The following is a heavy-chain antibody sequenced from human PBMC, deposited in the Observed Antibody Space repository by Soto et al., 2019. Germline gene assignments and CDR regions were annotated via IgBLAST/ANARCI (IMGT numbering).Heavy chain of an antibody. V-gene: IGHV3-33*01. CDR3: ARVCSTVVTCPFDY. D-gene: IGHD4-17*01. CDR1: GFTFSSYG. J-gene: IGHJ4*02. Sequence: QVQLVESGGGVVQPGRSLRLSCAASGFTFSSYGMHWVRQAPGKGLEWVAVIWYDGSNKYYADSVKGRFTISRDNSKNTLYLQMNSLRAEDTAVYYCARVCSTVVTCPFDYWGQGTLVTVSS. CDR2: IWYDGSNK.